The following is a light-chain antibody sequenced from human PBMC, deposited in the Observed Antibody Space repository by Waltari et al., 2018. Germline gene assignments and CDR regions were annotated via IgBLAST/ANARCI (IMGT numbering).Light chain of an antibody. CDR2: DVS. CDR3: SSQSSNDVVL. CDR1: SNDVGGYNS. Sequence: QSALTQPASVSGSPGQSVTSFCAGTSNDVGGYNSVSWYQEHPGQAPRVIIYDVSDRPSGVSDRFSGSKSGNTASLTISGLQAEDEADYYCSSQSSNDVVLFGGGTKLTV. J-gene: IGLJ2*01. V-gene: IGLV2-14*01.